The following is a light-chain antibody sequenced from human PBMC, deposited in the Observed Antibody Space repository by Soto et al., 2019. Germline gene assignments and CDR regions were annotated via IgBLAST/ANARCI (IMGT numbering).Light chain of an antibody. CDR2: DAS. V-gene: IGKV1-33*01. CDR3: QQYDNLPYT. CDR1: QDISNY. J-gene: IGKJ2*01. Sequence: DIQMTQSPSSLSASVGDRVTITCQASQDISNYLNWYQQKPGKAPKLLIYDASNLETGVPSRFSGSGYGTDFTFTISSLQPEDIQIYYCQQYDNLPYTFGQGTKLEIK.